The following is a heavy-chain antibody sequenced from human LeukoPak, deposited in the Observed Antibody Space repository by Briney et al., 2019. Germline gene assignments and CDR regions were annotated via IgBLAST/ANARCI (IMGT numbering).Heavy chain of an antibody. CDR3: ARAPSWDFWSGYYLTYYYYYMDV. V-gene: IGHV3-21*01. Sequence: PGGSLRLSCAASGFTFSSYSMNWVRQAPGKGLEWVSSISSSSSYIYYADSVKGRFTISRDNAKNSLYLQMNSLRAEDTAVYYCARAPSWDFWSGYYLTYYYYYMDVWGKGTTVTVSS. D-gene: IGHD3-3*01. CDR1: GFTFSSYS. J-gene: IGHJ6*03. CDR2: ISSSSSYI.